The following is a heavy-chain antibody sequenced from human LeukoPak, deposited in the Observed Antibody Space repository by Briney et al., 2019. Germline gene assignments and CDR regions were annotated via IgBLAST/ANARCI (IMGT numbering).Heavy chain of an antibody. J-gene: IGHJ4*02. D-gene: IGHD3-16*02. Sequence: YIDWVRQPPGKGLEWIGSIYYSGSTYYNPSLKSRVTISVDTSKNQFSLKLSSVTAADTAVYYCARQAEYYDYVWGSYRYSDYWGQGTLVTVSS. CDR3: ARQAEYYDYVWGSYRYSDY. V-gene: IGHV4-39*01. CDR2: IYYSGST. CDR1: Y.